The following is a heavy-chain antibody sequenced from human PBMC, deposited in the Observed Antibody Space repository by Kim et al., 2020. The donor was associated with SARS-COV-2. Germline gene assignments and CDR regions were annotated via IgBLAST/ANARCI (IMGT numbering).Heavy chain of an antibody. J-gene: IGHJ1*01. V-gene: IGHV3-23*01. Sequence: GGSLRLSCAASGFTFNRNAMTWVRQAPGKGLECVSGINDAGDYTYYADSVKGRFTISRDNSKNTLYLQMNSLRADDTALYFCARDTFSRTWNEYFQHWGQGTLVTVSS. D-gene: IGHD6-13*01. CDR1: GFTFNRNA. CDR2: INDAGDYT. CDR3: ARDTFSRTWNEYFQH.